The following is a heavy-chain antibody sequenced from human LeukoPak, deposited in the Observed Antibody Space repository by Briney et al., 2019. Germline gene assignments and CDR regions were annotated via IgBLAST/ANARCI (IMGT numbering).Heavy chain of an antibody. J-gene: IGHJ6*02. V-gene: IGHV3-21*01. CDR3: ARSLQLXIAVAVAYGMDV. CDR2: ISSSSSYI. D-gene: IGHD6-19*01. CDR1: GFTFSSYS. Sequence: GGSLRLSCAASGFTFSSYSMNWVRQAPGKGLEWVSSISSSSSYIYYAHSVKGRFTISRDNAKNSLYLQMNSLRAEDTAVYYCARSLQLXIAVAVAYGMDVWGQGTTVTVSS.